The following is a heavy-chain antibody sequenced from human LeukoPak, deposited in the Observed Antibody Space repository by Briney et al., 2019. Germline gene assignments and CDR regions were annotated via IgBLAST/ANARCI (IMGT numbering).Heavy chain of an antibody. D-gene: IGHD1-26*01. Sequence: GGSLRLSCAASGFTFSGHWMSWVRQAPGKGLEWVSVIYSGDSTYYADSVKGRFTISRDNSKNTLYLQMNSLRAEDTAVYYCARDLTSLSSGSYGGSWGQGTLVTVSS. CDR2: IYSGDST. J-gene: IGHJ5*02. CDR1: GFTFSGHW. CDR3: ARDLTSLSSGSYGGS. V-gene: IGHV3-53*01.